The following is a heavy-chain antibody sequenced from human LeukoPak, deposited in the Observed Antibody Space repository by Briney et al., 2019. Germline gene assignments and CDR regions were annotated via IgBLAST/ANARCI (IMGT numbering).Heavy chain of an antibody. CDR2: INPSGGST. J-gene: IGHJ2*01. D-gene: IGHD5-18*01. Sequence: GASVKVSCKASGYTFTSYYMHWVRQAPGQGLEWMGIINPSGGSTSYAQKFQGRVTMTRDMSTSTVYMELSSLRSEDTAVYYCARGGYSYGPPDWYFDLWGRGTLVNVSS. CDR1: GYTFTSYY. CDR3: ARGGYSYGPPDWYFDL. V-gene: IGHV1-46*01.